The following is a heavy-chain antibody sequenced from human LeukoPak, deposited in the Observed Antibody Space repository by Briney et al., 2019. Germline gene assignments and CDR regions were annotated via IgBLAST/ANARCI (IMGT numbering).Heavy chain of an antibody. D-gene: IGHD3-22*01. V-gene: IGHV4-59*01. CDR3: ARRESSGYYSP. CDR2: VYYTGST. J-gene: IGHJ4*02. CDR1: GGSINSYY. Sequence: MSSETLSLTCSVSGGSINSYYWSWYRQPPGKELEWIGYVYYTGSTNYNPSLKSRVTMSVDTSKNQFSLKLSSVTAADTAVYYCARRESSGYYSPWGQGTLVTVSS.